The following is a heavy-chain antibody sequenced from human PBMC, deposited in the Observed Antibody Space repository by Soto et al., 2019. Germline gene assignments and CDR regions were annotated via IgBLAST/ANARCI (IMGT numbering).Heavy chain of an antibody. CDR1: GYTFTSYG. Sequence: RASVKVSCKASGYTFTSYGISWVRQAPGQGLEWMGWISAYNGNTNYAQKLQGRVTMTTDTSTSTAYMELRSLRSDDTAVYYCARDSNVDTAMVGTYYYYYGMDVWGQGTTVTVSS. CDR2: ISAYNGNT. J-gene: IGHJ6*02. D-gene: IGHD5-18*01. CDR3: ARDSNVDTAMVGTYYYYYGMDV. V-gene: IGHV1-18*04.